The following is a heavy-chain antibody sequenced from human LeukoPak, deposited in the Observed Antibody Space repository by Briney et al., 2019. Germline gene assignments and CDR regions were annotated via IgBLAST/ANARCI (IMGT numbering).Heavy chain of an antibody. Sequence: SETLSLTCTVSGGSISSSSYYWGWIRQSPGKGLEWIGSIYYSGSTYYNPSLKSRVTISVDTSKNQFSLKLSSVTAADTAVYYCARSSIAANWFDPWGQGTLVTVSS. CDR3: ARSSIAANWFDP. D-gene: IGHD6-6*01. CDR1: GGSISSSSYY. V-gene: IGHV4-39*01. CDR2: IYYSGST. J-gene: IGHJ5*02.